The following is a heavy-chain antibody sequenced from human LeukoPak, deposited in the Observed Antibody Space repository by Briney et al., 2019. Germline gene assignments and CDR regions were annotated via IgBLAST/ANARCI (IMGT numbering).Heavy chain of an antibody. J-gene: IGHJ4*02. CDR2: ISGGGVDT. Sequence: GGSLRLSCAASGFTFSSYAMGWVRQAPGKGLEWVSFISGGGVDTTYADSVKGRFTISRDDSENTLHLQMNSLRAEDTAVYYCAHMFGDLPPPFDYWGQGTLVTVSS. CDR3: AHMFGDLPPPFDY. D-gene: IGHD3-10*02. V-gene: IGHV3-23*01. CDR1: GFTFSSYA.